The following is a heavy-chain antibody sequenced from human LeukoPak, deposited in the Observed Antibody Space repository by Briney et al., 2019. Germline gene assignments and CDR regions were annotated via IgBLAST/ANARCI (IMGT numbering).Heavy chain of an antibody. J-gene: IGHJ4*02. CDR2: IYPGDSDT. CDR3: ARRAALGMRYFDS. V-gene: IGHV5-51*01. CDR1: GYSFTSYW. D-gene: IGHD3-16*01. Sequence: GESLKISCKGSGYSFTSYWIGWVRQMPGKGLEWMGIIYPGDSDTRYSPSFQSQVTISVDKSISTAYLQWSSLKASDTAIYFCARRAALGMRYFDSWGQGVLLTVSS.